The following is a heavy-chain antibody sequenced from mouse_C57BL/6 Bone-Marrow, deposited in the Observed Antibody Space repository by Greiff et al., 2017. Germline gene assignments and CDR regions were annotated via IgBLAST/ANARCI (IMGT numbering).Heavy chain of an antibody. Sequence: VLLQQSGAELVKPGASVTMSCKASGYTFTTYPIEWMKQNHGKSLEWIGNFHPYNDDTKYNEKFKGKDTLTVEKSSSTVYLELSRLTSDASAVYDCARGQTAQDQAWFAYWGQGTLVTVSA. CDR1: GYTFTTYP. CDR2: FHPYNDDT. CDR3: ARGQTAQDQAWFAY. D-gene: IGHD3-2*02. V-gene: IGHV1-47*01. J-gene: IGHJ3*01.